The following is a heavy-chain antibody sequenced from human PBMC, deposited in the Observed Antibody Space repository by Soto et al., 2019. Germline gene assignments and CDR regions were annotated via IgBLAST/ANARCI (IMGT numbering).Heavy chain of an antibody. Sequence: SVKVSCKASGFTFITSTVQWVRQARGQPLEWLGWIVVGSGNTIYAQNFQERVTFTRDESTSTAYMELSSLRFEDTGVYYCAAGDYHDXSGYSSDYWGEGTLVIVSS. J-gene: IGHJ4*02. CDR1: GFTFITST. CDR3: AAGDYHDXSGYSSDY. CDR2: IVVGSGNT. D-gene: IGHD3-3*01. V-gene: IGHV1-58*01.